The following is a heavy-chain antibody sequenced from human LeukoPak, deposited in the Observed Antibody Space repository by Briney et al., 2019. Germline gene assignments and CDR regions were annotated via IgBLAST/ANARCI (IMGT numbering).Heavy chain of an antibody. Sequence: SETLSLTCTVSGGSISSYDWSWIRQPAEKGLEWIGRIYTSGNTNYNPSLKSRVTVSVDTSKNQFFLKLFSVTAADTAVYYCARDLGGYNYGYSFDFWGQGTLVTVSS. CDR1: GGSISSYD. V-gene: IGHV4-4*07. D-gene: IGHD5-18*01. CDR3: ARDLGGYNYGYSFDF. J-gene: IGHJ4*02. CDR2: IYTSGNT.